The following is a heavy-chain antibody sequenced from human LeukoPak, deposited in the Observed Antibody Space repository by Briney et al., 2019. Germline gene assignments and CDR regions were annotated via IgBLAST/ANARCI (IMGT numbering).Heavy chain of an antibody. CDR2: IKQDGSEK. CDR3: ARDLLSIAAAGISKDY. V-gene: IGHV3-7*01. J-gene: IGHJ4*02. D-gene: IGHD6-13*01. Sequence: PGGSLRLSCAASGFTFSSYWMSWVRQAPGKGLEWVGNIKQDGSEKYYVDSVKGRFTISRDNAKNSLYLQMNSLRAEDTAVYYCARDLLSIAAAGISKDYWGQGTLVTVSS. CDR1: GFTFSSYW.